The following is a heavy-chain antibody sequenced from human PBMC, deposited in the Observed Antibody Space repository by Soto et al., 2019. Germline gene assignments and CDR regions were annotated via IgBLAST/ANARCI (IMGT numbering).Heavy chain of an antibody. D-gene: IGHD3-10*02. CDR2: IYNNGRT. J-gene: IGHJ4*02. V-gene: IGHV4-59*02. Sequence: SETLSLTCSVSGGSVYDFYWNWLRQTPGKGLEWIGNIYNNGRTNYNPSLKIRVTISIDTSKNQFSLHLSSVTTADTAMYFCERGHGIYVRFDSWGQGTLVTVSS. CDR3: ERGHGIYVRFDS. CDR1: GGSVYDFY.